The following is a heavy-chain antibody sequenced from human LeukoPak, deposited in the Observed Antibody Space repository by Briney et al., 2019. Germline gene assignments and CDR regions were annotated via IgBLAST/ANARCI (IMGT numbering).Heavy chain of an antibody. J-gene: IGHJ6*03. V-gene: IGHV1-69*06. CDR3: ARGPPYYYYMDV. CDR1: GGTFSSYA. Sequence: SVKVSCNASGGTFSSYAISWVRQSPGQVLEWMGGIIPIFGTANYAQKFQSRVTIIADKSTSTAYMELSSLRSEDTAVYYCARGPPYYYYMDVWGKGTTVTVSS. CDR2: IIPIFGTA.